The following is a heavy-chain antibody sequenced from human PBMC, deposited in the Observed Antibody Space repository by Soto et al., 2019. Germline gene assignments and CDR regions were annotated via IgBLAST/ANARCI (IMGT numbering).Heavy chain of an antibody. J-gene: IGHJ6*02. CDR2: ISGSGGST. CDR3: AKASGFLEWLLNNYYYYGMDV. Sequence: EVQLLESGGGLVQPGGSLRLSCAASGFTFSSYAMSWVRQAPGKGLEWVSAISGSGGSTYYADSVKGRFTISRDNSKNTLYLQMNSLRAEDTAVYNCAKASGFLEWLLNNYYYYGMDVWGLGTTVTASS. D-gene: IGHD3-3*01. CDR1: GFTFSSYA. V-gene: IGHV3-23*01.